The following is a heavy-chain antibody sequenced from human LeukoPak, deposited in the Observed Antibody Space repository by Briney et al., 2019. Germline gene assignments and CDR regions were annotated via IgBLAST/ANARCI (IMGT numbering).Heavy chain of an antibody. CDR3: AREQYYGSGSYYY. Sequence: PSETLSLTCTVSGGSISSSSYYWGWIRQPPGKGLEWIGSIYYSGSTYYNPSLKSRVTISVDTSKNQLSLKLSSVTAADTAVYCCAREQYYGSGSYYYWGQGTLVTVSS. V-gene: IGHV4-39*07. D-gene: IGHD3-10*01. CDR1: GGSISSSSYY. CDR2: IYYSGST. J-gene: IGHJ4*02.